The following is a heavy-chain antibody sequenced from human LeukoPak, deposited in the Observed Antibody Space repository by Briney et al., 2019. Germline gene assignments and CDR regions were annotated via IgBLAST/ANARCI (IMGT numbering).Heavy chain of an antibody. CDR1: GGSISSYY. J-gene: IGHJ4*02. Sequence: PSETLSLTCTVSGGSISSYYWSWIRQPPGKGLEWIGYIYYSGSTNYNPSLKSRVTISVDTSKNQFSLKLSSVTAADTALYYCAREWRKNRGWLGDYWGQGTLVTVSS. CDR2: IYYSGST. D-gene: IGHD3-22*01. V-gene: IGHV4-59*01. CDR3: AREWRKNRGWLGDY.